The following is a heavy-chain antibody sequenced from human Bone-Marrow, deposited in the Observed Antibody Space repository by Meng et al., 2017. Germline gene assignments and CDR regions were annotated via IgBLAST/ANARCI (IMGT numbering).Heavy chain of an antibody. CDR2: ISDTGDNT. CDR3: ANPWGAGWYFDL. D-gene: IGHD7-27*01. Sequence: GGSLRLSCAVYGGSFSGYYWSWIRQPPGKGLEWVSGISDTGDNTYYLDSVRGRFTISRDNSKNMLYLQMNSLRAEDTAVYFCANPWGAGWYFDLWGRGTRVTVSS. V-gene: IGHV3-23*01. J-gene: IGHJ2*01. CDR1: GGSFSGYY.